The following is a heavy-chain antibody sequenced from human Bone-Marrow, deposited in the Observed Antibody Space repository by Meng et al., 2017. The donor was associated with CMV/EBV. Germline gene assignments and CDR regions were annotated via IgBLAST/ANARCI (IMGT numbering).Heavy chain of an antibody. CDR1: GGSISSGDYY. D-gene: IGHD1-7*01. J-gene: IGHJ5*02. CDR2: IYYSGST. Sequence: GQLEEVGPELVKPSQTLSLTCTVSGGSISSGDYYWSWIRQPPGKGLEWIGYIYYSGSTYYNPSLKSRVTISVDTSKNQFSLKLSSVTAADTAVYYCARVSGLELGEVWFDPWGQGTLVTVSS. CDR3: ARVSGLELGEVWFDP. V-gene: IGHV4-30-4*08.